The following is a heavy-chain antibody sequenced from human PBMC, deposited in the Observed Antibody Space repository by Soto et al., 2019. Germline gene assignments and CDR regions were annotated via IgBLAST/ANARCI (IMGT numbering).Heavy chain of an antibody. CDR3: ARDLGYCSSTSCYALYGGMDV. CDR2: INSDGSST. J-gene: IGHJ6*02. D-gene: IGHD2-2*03. Sequence: PGGSLRLSCAASGFTFSSYWMHWVRQAPGKGLVWVSRINSDGSSTSYADSVKGRFTISRHNSKNTLYLQMNSLRAEDTAVYYCARDLGYCSSTSCYALYGGMDVWGQGTTVTVSS. CDR1: GFTFSSYW. V-gene: IGHV3-74*01.